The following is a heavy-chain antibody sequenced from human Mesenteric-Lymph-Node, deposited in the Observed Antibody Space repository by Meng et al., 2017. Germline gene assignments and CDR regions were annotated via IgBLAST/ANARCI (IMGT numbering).Heavy chain of an antibody. V-gene: IGHV3-30*03. CDR3: SAASSFDM. CDR2: ISYDGSNG. J-gene: IGHJ3*02. CDR1: GFTFSSYV. Sequence: GESLKISCAASGFTFSSYVMHWVRQAPGKGLEWVTLISYDGSNGYYADSVKGRFTISRDNSQNTLFLQMNSLRADDTAVYYCSAASSFDMWGLGTKVTVSS. D-gene: IGHD1-26*01.